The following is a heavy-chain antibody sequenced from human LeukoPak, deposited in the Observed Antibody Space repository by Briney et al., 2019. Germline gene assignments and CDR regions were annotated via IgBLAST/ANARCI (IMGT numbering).Heavy chain of an antibody. D-gene: IGHD6-13*01. CDR1: GYSISSGYY. Sequence: SETLSLTCAVSGYSISSGYYWGWIRPPPGKGLEWIGSIYHSGSTYYNPSLKSRVTISVDTSKNQFSLKLSSVTAADTAVYYCARSLPGIAAAGTLGSFDPWGQGTLVTVSS. CDR3: ARSLPGIAAAGTLGSFDP. CDR2: IYHSGST. V-gene: IGHV4-38-2*01. J-gene: IGHJ5*02.